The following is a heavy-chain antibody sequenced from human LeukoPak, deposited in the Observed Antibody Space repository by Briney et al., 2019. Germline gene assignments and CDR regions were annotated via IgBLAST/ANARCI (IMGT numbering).Heavy chain of an antibody. J-gene: IGHJ4*02. CDR1: GFTFSSYS. Sequence: PGGSLRLSCAASGFTFSSYSMNWVRQAPGKGPEWVSSISSSSSYIYYADSVKGRFTISRDNAKNTLYLQMNSLRAEDTAVYYCAKDIVVVPAADGLDYWGQGTLVTVSS. D-gene: IGHD2-2*01. V-gene: IGHV3-21*01. CDR2: ISSSSSYI. CDR3: AKDIVVVPAADGLDY.